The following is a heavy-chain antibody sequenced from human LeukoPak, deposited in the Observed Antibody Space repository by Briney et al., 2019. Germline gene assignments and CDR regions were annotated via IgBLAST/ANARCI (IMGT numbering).Heavy chain of an antibody. CDR2: IYYSGST. Sequence: PSETLSLTCTVSGGSISTYYWSWIRQPPGKGLEWIGYIYYSGSTSYNPSLKSRVTISVDTSKNQFSLKLSSVTAADTAVYYCATLGYSYGTDYWGQGTLVTVSS. V-gene: IGHV4-59*08. CDR1: GGSISTYY. CDR3: ATLGYSYGTDY. J-gene: IGHJ4*02. D-gene: IGHD5-18*01.